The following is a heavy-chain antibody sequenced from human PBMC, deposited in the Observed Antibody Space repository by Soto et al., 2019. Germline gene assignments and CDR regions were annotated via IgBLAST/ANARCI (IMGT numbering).Heavy chain of an antibody. Sequence: SLTCTVSGGSISSYYWSWIRQPPGKGLEWIGYIYYSGSTNYNPSLKSRVTISVDTSKNQFSLKLSSVTAADTAVYYCARDRGGYGYWGQGTLVTVSS. CDR3: ARDRGGYGY. CDR2: IYYSGST. J-gene: IGHJ4*02. V-gene: IGHV4-59*01. CDR1: GGSISSYY. D-gene: IGHD3-22*01.